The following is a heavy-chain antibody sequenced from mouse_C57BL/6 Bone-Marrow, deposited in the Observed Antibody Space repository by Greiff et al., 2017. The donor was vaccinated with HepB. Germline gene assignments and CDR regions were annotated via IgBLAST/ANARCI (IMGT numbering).Heavy chain of an antibody. V-gene: IGHV5-17*01. J-gene: IGHJ4*01. CDR2: ISSGSSTI. CDR3: ARRDYYGSSQPYYYAMDY. CDR1: GFTFSDYG. D-gene: IGHD1-1*01. Sequence: EVHLVESGGGLVKPGGSLKLSCAASGFTFSDYGMHWVRQAPEKGLEWVAYISSGSSTIYYADTVKGRFTISRDNAKNTLFLQMTSLRSEDTAMYYCARRDYYGSSQPYYYAMDYWGQGTSVTVSS.